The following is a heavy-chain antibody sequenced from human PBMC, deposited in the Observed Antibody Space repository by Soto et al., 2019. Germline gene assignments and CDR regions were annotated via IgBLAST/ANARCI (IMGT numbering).Heavy chain of an antibody. D-gene: IGHD6-6*01. CDR3: ARERPDGARLDP. V-gene: IGHV4-30-2*05. Sequence: PSETLSLTCAVSGGSISSGGYPWSWIRQPPGKGLEWIGYIYYSGSTYYNPSLKSRVTISVDTSKNQFSLKLSSVTAADTAVYYCARERPDGARLDPWGQGTLVTVSS. CDR2: IYYSGST. CDR1: GGSISSGGYP. J-gene: IGHJ5*02.